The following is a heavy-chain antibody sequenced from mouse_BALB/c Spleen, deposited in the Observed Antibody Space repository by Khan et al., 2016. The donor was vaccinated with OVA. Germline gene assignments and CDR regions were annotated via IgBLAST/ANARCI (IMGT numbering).Heavy chain of an antibody. V-gene: IGHV1S81*02. CDR1: GYTFTSYY. Sequence: QVQLKQSGAELVKPGASVTLSCKASGYTFTSYYMYWVKPRPGQGLQWIGEINPSDGDTNFNEKFKSKATLTVDKSSSTVYMQLSSLTSEDTAVYYCTRSGYGTFAYWGQGTLVTVSA. CDR2: INPSDGDT. D-gene: IGHD2-1*01. CDR3: TRSGYGTFAY. J-gene: IGHJ3*01.